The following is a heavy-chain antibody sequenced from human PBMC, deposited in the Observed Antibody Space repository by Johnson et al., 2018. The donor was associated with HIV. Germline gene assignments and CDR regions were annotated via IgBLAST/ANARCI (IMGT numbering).Heavy chain of an antibody. CDR1: GFTFSSYG. D-gene: IGHD3-10*01. Sequence: QVQLVESGGGVVQPGGSLRLSCAASGFTFSSYGMHWVRQAPGKGLEWVAFIRYDGNSKYYIDSVKGRFTVSRDNSKNTLYLQMNSLRAEDTAVYYCAREYDAFDIWGQGTMVTVSS. CDR2: IRYDGNSK. CDR3: AREYDAFDI. J-gene: IGHJ3*02. V-gene: IGHV3-30*02.